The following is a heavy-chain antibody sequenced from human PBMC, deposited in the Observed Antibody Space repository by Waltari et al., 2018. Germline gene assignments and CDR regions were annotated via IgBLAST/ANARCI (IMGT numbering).Heavy chain of an antibody. J-gene: IGHJ6*02. CDR3: ATPLAAASPSDHYYYYGLDV. CDR2: FDPEDGET. CDR1: GYSLTDLS. D-gene: IGHD2-15*01. V-gene: IGHV1-24*01. Sequence: QVQLVQSGAEVRKPGASVKISCKVSGYSLTDLSIHWVRQTPGKGLEWMGVFDPEDGETVYAREFQGRVTVSEDTSADTAYMILSNLRSEDTALYYCATPLAAASPSDHYYYYGLDVWGQGTTVTVSS.